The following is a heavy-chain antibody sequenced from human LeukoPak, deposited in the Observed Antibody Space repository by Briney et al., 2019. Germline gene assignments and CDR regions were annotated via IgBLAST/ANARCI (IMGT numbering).Heavy chain of an antibody. D-gene: IGHD3-9*01. J-gene: IGHJ5*02. V-gene: IGHV4-34*01. Sequence: PSETLSLTCAVYGGSSSGYYWSWIRQPPGKGLEWIGEINHSGSTNYNPSLKSRVTISVDTSKNQFSLKLSSVTAADTAVYYCARVPGVYYDTLTGYGSGWFDPWGQGTLVTVPS. CDR2: INHSGST. CDR1: GGSSSGYY. CDR3: ARVPGVYYDTLTGYGSGWFDP.